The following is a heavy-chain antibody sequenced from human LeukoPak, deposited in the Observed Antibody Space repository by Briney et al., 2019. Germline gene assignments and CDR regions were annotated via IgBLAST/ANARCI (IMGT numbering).Heavy chain of an antibody. V-gene: IGHV3-74*01. D-gene: IGHD2-2*01. CDR1: GFTFSSYW. Sequence: GGSLRLSCAASGFTFSSYWMPWVRQAAGEGLVWVSRINSDGRTINYADSVKGRFTISRDNAKGTLYLQMNSLRADDTAVYYCIREIVVSPSASLGYWGQGTLVTVSS. CDR3: IREIVVSPSASLGY. J-gene: IGHJ4*02. CDR2: INSDGRTI.